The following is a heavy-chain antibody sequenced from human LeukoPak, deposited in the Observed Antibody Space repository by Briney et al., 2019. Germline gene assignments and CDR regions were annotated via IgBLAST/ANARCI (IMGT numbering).Heavy chain of an antibody. V-gene: IGHV1-18*01. CDR2: ISAYNGNT. Sequence: ASVKVSCKASGYTFISYGISWVRQAPGQGLEWMGWISAYNGNTNYAQKLQGRVTMTTDTSTSTAYMELRSLRSDDTAVYYCARGSPHYYDSSGFDFDYWGQGTLVTVSS. CDR1: GYTFISYG. CDR3: ARGSPHYYDSSGFDFDY. J-gene: IGHJ4*02. D-gene: IGHD3-22*01.